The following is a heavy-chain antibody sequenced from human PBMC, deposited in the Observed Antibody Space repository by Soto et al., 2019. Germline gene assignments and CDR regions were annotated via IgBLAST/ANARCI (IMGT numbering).Heavy chain of an antibody. Sequence: QVQLVQSGGEVKKPGASVRVSCKASGYTFTSYGISWVRQAPGQGLEWMGRISIYNGNTNYVQKVQGRVTMTTDTSTSTAYLELRSLGSDDTAVYYCARDPGYSTTWHQAFDIRGQGTMVTVSS. V-gene: IGHV1-18*01. D-gene: IGHD6-13*01. CDR1: GYTFTSYG. CDR3: ARDPGYSTTWHQAFDI. CDR2: ISIYNGNT. J-gene: IGHJ3*02.